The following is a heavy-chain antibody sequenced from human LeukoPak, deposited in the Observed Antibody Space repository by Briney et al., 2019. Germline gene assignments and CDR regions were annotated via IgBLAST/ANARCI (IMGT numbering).Heavy chain of an antibody. J-gene: IGHJ4*02. D-gene: IGHD3-22*01. V-gene: IGHV1-18*01. Sequence: ASVKVSCKASGYTFTSYGISWVRQAPGQGLEWMGWISAYNGNTNYAQKLQGRVTMTTDTSTSTAYVELRSLRSDDTAVYYCARDVSYYDSSGYYPYFDYWGQGTLVTVSS. CDR3: ARDVSYYDSSGYYPYFDY. CDR1: GYTFTSYG. CDR2: ISAYNGNT.